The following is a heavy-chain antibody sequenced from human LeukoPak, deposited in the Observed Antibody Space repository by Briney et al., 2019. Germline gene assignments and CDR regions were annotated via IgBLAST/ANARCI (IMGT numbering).Heavy chain of an antibody. V-gene: IGHV4-34*01. CDR2: INHSGST. CDR1: GGSISSYY. J-gene: IGHJ6*03. Sequence: SETLSLTCSVSGGSISSYYWNWLRQPPGKGLEWIGDINHSGSTNYSPSLKSRVTISVDTSKNQFSLKLSSVTAADPAVYYCARVSFFRWAATRPSYYYYYMDVWGKGTTVTISS. CDR3: ARVSFFRWAATRPSYYYYYMDV. D-gene: IGHD2-15*01.